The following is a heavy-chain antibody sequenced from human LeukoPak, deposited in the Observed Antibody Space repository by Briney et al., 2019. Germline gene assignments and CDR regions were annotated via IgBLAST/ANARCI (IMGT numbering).Heavy chain of an antibody. D-gene: IGHD3-22*01. CDR1: GGSISSYY. CDR3: ARRRNYYDSSGYYSSNAFDI. J-gene: IGHJ3*02. Sequence: SETLSLTCTVSGGSISSYYWSWIRQPPGKGLEWIGYIYYSGSTNYSPSLKSRVTISVDTSKNQFSLKLSSVTAADTAVYYCARRRNYYDSSGYYSSNAFDIWGQGTMVTVSS. CDR2: IYYSGST. V-gene: IGHV4-59*08.